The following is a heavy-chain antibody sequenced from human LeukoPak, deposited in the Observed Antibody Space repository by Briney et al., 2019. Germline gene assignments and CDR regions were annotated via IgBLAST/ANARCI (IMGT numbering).Heavy chain of an antibody. D-gene: IGHD3-10*01. V-gene: IGHV3-23*01. J-gene: IGHJ3*02. CDR2: ISSSGVGR. CDR3: AKDRQWFGEGDAFDI. CDR1: GFTSSSYA. Sequence: PGGSLRLSYAASGFTSSSYAMSWVRQAPGKGLEWVSVISSSGVGRFYADSVKGRFTISRDNSKSTLYLQMNSLSAEDTAIYYCAKDRQWFGEGDAFDIWGQGTMVTVSS.